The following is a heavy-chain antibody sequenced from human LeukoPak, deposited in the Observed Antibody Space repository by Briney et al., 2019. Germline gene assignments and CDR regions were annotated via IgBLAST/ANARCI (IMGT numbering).Heavy chain of an antibody. J-gene: IGHJ4*02. V-gene: IGHV4-34*01. CDR3: ARGGSSYGDYVFDY. Sequence: WGTLSLTCAVYGGSFSGYYRRWIRQPPGKGLEWVGEINHSGSTNYNPSLKSRVTISVDTSKNQFSLKLSSVTAADTAVYYCARGGSSYGDYVFDYWGQGTLVTVSS. CDR1: GGSFSGYY. CDR2: INHSGST. D-gene: IGHD4-17*01.